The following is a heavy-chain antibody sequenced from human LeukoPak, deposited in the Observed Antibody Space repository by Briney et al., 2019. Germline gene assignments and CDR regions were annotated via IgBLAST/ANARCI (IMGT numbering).Heavy chain of an antibody. CDR3: AREGRYYDSSGYFYYYGMDV. V-gene: IGHV3-48*03. J-gene: IGHJ6*02. CDR1: GFTFSSYE. CDR2: ISSSGSTI. Sequence: GGSLRLSCAASGFTFSSYEMNWVRQAPGKGLEWVSYISSSGSTIYYADSVKGRFTISRDNAKNSLYLQMNSLRAEDTAVYYCAREGRYYDSSGYFYYYGMDVWGQGTTVTVSS. D-gene: IGHD3-22*01.